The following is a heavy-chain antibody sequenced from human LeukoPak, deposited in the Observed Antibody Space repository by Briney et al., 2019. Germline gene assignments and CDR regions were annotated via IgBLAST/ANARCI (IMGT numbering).Heavy chain of an antibody. Sequence: GGSLRLSCGASGFTLSDYYMNWVRQAPGKGLEWVGYISPTTTITGYADSVKGRFTISRDNAKNSLYLQMNSLRGEDTAVYYCARVSRTTVRYWGQGTLVTVSS. CDR1: GFTLSDYY. CDR3: ARVSRTTVRY. D-gene: IGHD4-17*01. V-gene: IGHV3-48*01. CDR2: ISPTTTIT. J-gene: IGHJ4*02.